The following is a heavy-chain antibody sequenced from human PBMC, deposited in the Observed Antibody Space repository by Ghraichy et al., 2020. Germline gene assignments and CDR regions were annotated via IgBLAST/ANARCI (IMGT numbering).Heavy chain of an antibody. Sequence: SETLSLTCTVSGGSISGYYWSWIRQPPGKGLEWIGYIYYSGTTNYNPSLKSRVTISVDTSKNQFSLKLNSVTAADTAVYYCARVLFSSSWLREGNYFYYMDVWGKGTTVTVSS. CDR2: IYYSGTT. V-gene: IGHV4-59*01. D-gene: IGHD6-13*01. J-gene: IGHJ6*03. CDR1: GGSISGYY. CDR3: ARVLFSSSWLREGNYFYYMDV.